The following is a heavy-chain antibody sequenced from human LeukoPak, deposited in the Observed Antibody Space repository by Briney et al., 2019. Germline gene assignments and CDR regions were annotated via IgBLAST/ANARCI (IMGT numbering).Heavy chain of an antibody. CDR1: GFTFSDYY. D-gene: IGHD3-10*01. CDR2: ISSSSSYT. V-gene: IGHV3-11*06. J-gene: IGHJ4*02. CDR3: ARVPYYYDSGSYYSGYYFDY. Sequence: GGSLRLSCAASGFTFSDYYMSWIRQAPGKGLYRVSYISSSSSYTNYADSVKGRFTISRDNAKNSLYLQMNSLRAEDTAVYYCARVPYYYDSGSYYSGYYFDYWGQGTLVTVSS.